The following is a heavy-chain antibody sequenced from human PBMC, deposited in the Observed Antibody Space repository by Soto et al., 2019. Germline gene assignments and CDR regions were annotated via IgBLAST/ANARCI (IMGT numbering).Heavy chain of an antibody. D-gene: IGHD3-3*01. Sequence: GASVKVSCKASGFTFTSSAMQWVRQARGQRLEWIGWIVVGSGNTNYAQKFQERVTITRDMSTSTAYMELSSLRSEDTAVYYCAAGLRFLEWLEPPLHPWGQGTLVTVSS. J-gene: IGHJ5*02. CDR2: IVVGSGNT. CDR1: GFTFTSSA. CDR3: AAGLRFLEWLEPPLHP. V-gene: IGHV1-58*02.